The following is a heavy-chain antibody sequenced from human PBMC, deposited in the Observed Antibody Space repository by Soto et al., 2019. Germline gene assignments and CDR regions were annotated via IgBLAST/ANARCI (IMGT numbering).Heavy chain of an antibody. CDR3: ARDRSSMTIHCFDY. Sequence: GGSLTLSWAASGFTFSSYSMNWVRQAPGKGLEWVSSISSSSSYIYYADSVKGRFTISRDNAKNSLYLQMNSLRAEDTAVYYCARDRSSMTIHCFDYWGQGTLVPVSS. D-gene: IGHD2-8*01. CDR2: ISSSSSYI. J-gene: IGHJ4*02. CDR1: GFTFSSYS. V-gene: IGHV3-21*01.